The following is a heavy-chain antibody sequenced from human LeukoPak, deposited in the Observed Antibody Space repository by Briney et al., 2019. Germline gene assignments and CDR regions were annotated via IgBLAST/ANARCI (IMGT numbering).Heavy chain of an antibody. J-gene: IGHJ6*03. CDR3: AKALYNWNYGYYYYMDV. CDR2: ISGSGGST. V-gene: IGHV3-23*01. CDR1: GFTFSSYA. D-gene: IGHD1-7*01. Sequence: GGSLRLSCAASGFTFSSYAMSWVRQAPGKGLEWVSAISGSGGSTYYADSVKGRFTISRDNSKNTLYWQMNSLRAEDTAVYYCAKALYNWNYGYYYYMDVWGKGTTVTVSS.